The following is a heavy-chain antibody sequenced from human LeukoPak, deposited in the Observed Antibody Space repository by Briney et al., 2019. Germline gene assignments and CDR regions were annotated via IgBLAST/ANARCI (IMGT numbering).Heavy chain of an antibody. D-gene: IGHD3-10*01. Sequence: PGGSLRLSCAASGFTFSTYWMTWVRQAPGKGLEWVSDIKQDGSEKYYVDSVKGRFTISRDNAKNSLYLQMNKLRAEDTAVYYCAGGDDFDFWGQGTLVTVSS. CDR2: IKQDGSEK. CDR3: AGGDDFDF. CDR1: GFTFSTYW. J-gene: IGHJ4*02. V-gene: IGHV3-7*01.